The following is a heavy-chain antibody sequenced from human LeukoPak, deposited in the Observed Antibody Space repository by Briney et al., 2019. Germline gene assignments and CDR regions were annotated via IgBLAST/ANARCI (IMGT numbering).Heavy chain of an antibody. CDR3: AIFRDCSSTSCYNAFDI. CDR1: GFTFSSYS. V-gene: IGHV3-21*01. J-gene: IGHJ3*02. Sequence: GGSLRLSCAASGFTFSSYSMNWVRQAPGKGLEWVSSISSSSSYIYYADSVKGRFTISRDNAKNSLYLQMNSLRAEDTAVYYCAIFRDCSSTSCYNAFDIWGQGTMVTVSS. D-gene: IGHD2-2*02. CDR2: ISSSSSYI.